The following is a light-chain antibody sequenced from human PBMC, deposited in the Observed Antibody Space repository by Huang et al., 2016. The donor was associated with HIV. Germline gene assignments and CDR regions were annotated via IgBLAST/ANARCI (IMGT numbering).Light chain of an antibody. CDR1: QRVSSSY. CDR3: QQYGSSPRT. CDR2: GAS. J-gene: IGKJ1*01. V-gene: IGKV3-20*01. Sequence: DIVLTQSPGTLSLSPGEKATISCRASQRVSSSYLAWYQQKPGQTPRLLIYGASSKATGIPDRFSGSGSGTDFTLTISRLEPEDFAVSYCQQYGSSPRTFGQGTKVEIK.